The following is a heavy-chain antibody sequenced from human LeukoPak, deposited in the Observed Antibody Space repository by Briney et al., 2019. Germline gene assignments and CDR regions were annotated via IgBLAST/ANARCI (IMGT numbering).Heavy chain of an antibody. CDR1: GGSISSYY. V-gene: IGHV4-4*07. Sequence: SETLSLTCTVSGGSISSYYGSWIRQPAGKGLEWIGGIYTSGSTNYNPSLKGRVTMSVDTSKNQCSLKLSSVTAAETAVYFCARVAGDCSGGSCYSNWYFDLWGRGTLVTVSS. CDR3: ARVAGDCSGGSCYSNWYFDL. CDR2: IYTSGST. D-gene: IGHD2-15*01. J-gene: IGHJ2*01.